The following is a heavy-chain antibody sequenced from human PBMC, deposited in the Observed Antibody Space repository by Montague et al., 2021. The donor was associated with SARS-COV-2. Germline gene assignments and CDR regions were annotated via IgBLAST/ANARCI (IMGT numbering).Heavy chain of an antibody. CDR1: GDSVSSDIAT. V-gene: IGHV6-1*01. CDR2: TYYRSKWYN. Sequence: CAISGDSVSSDIATWNWIGQSPSRGLEWLGRTYYRSKWYNDYAESVKSRITIDPDTSKHQLSLHLNSVTPEDTAVYYCARIPVGSKYYFDFWGQGTLVTVSS. CDR3: ARIPVGSKYYFDF. D-gene: IGHD2-2*01. J-gene: IGHJ4*02.